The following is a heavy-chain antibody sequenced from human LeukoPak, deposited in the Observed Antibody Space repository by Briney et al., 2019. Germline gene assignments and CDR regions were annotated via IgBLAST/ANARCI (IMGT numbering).Heavy chain of an antibody. D-gene: IGHD3-22*01. CDR3: ARGSFGWYYYDSSGYYYVDY. Sequence: SGGSLRLSCAASGFTFSSYSMNWVRLAPGKGLEWVSSISSSSSYIYYADSVKGRFTTSRDNAKNSLYLQMNSLRAEDTAVYYCARGSFGWYYYDSSGYYYVDYWGQGTLVTVSS. CDR2: ISSSSSYI. V-gene: IGHV3-21*01. CDR1: GFTFSSYS. J-gene: IGHJ4*02.